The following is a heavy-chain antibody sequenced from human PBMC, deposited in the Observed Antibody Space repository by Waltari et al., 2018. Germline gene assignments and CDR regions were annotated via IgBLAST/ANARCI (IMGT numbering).Heavy chain of an antibody. Sequence: QLQLQESGPGLVKPSETLALTCTVPGGSISSSSYYWGWKRQPPGKGLEWIGSIYYMGRTSYNPSLKSRVTISVDTSKNQFSLKLSSVTAADTAVYYCARRYSSSWSSGGWFDPWGQGTLVTVSS. CDR1: GGSISSSSYY. J-gene: IGHJ5*02. D-gene: IGHD6-13*01. V-gene: IGHV4-39*01. CDR2: IYYMGRT. CDR3: ARRYSSSWSSGGWFDP.